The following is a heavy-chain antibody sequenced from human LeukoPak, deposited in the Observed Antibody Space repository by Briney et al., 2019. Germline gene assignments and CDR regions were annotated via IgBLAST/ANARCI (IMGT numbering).Heavy chain of an antibody. CDR2: ISYSGTP. CDR1: GDSFSGFY. CDR3: VRGNVKHYHSVADEYYYYMDV. Sequence: SETLSLTCAVYGDSFSGFYWTWVSQAPGKGLEWIGEISYSGTPRYHPSLNSRLTITLDTSKKQISLNLSPVTAADTAVYFCVRGNVKHYHSVADEYYYYMDVWGKGTAVIVSS. V-gene: IGHV4-34*01. J-gene: IGHJ6*03. D-gene: IGHD6-19*01.